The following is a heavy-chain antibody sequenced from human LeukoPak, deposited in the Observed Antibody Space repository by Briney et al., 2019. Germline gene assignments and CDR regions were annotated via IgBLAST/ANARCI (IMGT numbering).Heavy chain of an antibody. CDR2: ISDSGSKT. D-gene: IGHD1-26*01. CDR1: GFTFISYA. CDR3: AKDWSCDY. Sequence: GGSLTLSCAASGFTFISYAMTWVRQAPGKGLEWVSAISDSGSKTHYADSVKGRFTISRGNSKNTVYLQVNSLRAEDTALYYCAKDWSCDYWGEGTLVTVSS. J-gene: IGHJ4*02. V-gene: IGHV3-23*01.